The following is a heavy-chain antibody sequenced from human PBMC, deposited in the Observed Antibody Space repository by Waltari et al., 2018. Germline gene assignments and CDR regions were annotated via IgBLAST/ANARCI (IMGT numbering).Heavy chain of an antibody. Sequence: QVQLVQSGAEVKKPGSSVKVSCKASGGTFSSYAISWVRRAPGQGLEWMGGIIPIFGTANYAQKFQGRVTITADESTSTAYMELSSLRSEDTAVYYCASYQGYSYGYGMDVWGQGTTVTVSS. J-gene: IGHJ6*02. CDR3: ASYQGYSYGYGMDV. CDR2: IIPIFGTA. CDR1: GGTFSSYA. V-gene: IGHV1-69*01. D-gene: IGHD5-18*01.